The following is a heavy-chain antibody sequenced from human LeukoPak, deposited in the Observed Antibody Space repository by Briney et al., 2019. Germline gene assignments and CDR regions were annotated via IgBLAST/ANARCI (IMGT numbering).Heavy chain of an antibody. J-gene: IGHJ4*02. D-gene: IGHD6-19*01. CDR2: IQNTGGT. CDR1: SASISSYY. Sequence: PSDTLSLTCTVSSASISSYYWGSVRQSPGNGLEWIGYIQNTGGTNYSPSLKTRFSISKDTSKNQFSLQVSSVTAADTAVYYCAKHGSGWSFDYWGQGTLVTVS. CDR3: AKHGSGWSFDY. V-gene: IGHV4-59*07.